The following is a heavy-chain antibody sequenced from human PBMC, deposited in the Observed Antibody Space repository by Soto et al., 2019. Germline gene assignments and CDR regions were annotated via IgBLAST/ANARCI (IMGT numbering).Heavy chain of an antibody. J-gene: IGHJ5*02. Sequence: PGGSLRLSCAASGFTFDDYAMHWVRQAPGKGLEWVSGISWNSGSIGYADSVKGRFTISRDNAKNSLYLQMNSLRAEDTALYYWAKSLGPLNSFDPWCQGTLVTVSS. CDR1: GFTFDDYA. CDR2: ISWNSGSI. V-gene: IGHV3-9*01. D-gene: IGHD3-16*01. CDR3: AKSLGPLNSFDP.